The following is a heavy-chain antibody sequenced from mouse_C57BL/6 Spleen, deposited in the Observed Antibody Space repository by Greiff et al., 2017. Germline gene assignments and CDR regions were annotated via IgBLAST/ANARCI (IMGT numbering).Heavy chain of an antibody. V-gene: IGHV5-17*01. Sequence: DVLLVESGGGLVKPGGSLKLSCAASGFTFSDYGMHWVRQAPEKGLEWVAYISSGSSTIYYADTVKGRFTISRDNAKNTRFLQMTSLRSEDTAMYYCARPSSYWYFDVGGTGTTFPASS. CDR1: GFTFSDYG. CDR3: ARPSSYWYFDV. J-gene: IGHJ1*03. CDR2: ISSGSSTI. D-gene: IGHD2-10*02.